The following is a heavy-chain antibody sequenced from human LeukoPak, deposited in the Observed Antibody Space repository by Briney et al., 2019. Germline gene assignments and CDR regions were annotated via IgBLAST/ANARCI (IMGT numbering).Heavy chain of an antibody. Sequence: GGSLRLSCAASGFTFEDFAIQWVRQAPGKGLEWVSGITWNSGRVTYADAVRGRFTISRDNAKKYLYLQISGLRAEDMALYYCARASGSNRLGYWGQGTLVTVSS. D-gene: IGHD1-26*01. CDR2: ITWNSGRV. J-gene: IGHJ4*02. CDR3: ARASGSNRLGY. CDR1: GFTFEDFA. V-gene: IGHV3-9*03.